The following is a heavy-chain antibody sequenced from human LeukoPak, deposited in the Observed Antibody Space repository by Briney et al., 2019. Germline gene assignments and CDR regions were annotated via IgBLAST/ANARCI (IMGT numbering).Heavy chain of an antibody. CDR2: IYYSGST. Sequence: SETLSLTCTVSGGSISSSSYYWGWIRQPPGKGLEWIGSIYYSGSTYYSPSLKSRVTISVDTSKNQFSLKLSSVTAADTAVYYCASTWLETGAFDIWGQGTMVTVSS. D-gene: IGHD6-19*01. V-gene: IGHV4-39*07. CDR1: GGSISSSSYY. J-gene: IGHJ3*02. CDR3: ASTWLETGAFDI.